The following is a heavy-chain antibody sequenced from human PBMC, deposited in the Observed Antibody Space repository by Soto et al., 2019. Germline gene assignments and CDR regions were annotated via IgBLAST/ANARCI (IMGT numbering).Heavy chain of an antibody. Sequence: ASETLSLTCTVSGGSISRNIYYLGWIRQPPGKGLEWIGNIHYSGSTYYDSSLKSRVTISVDTSKNQFSLKLSSVTAADTAVYYCASQHYYDSSGYYVVEWGQGTLVTVSS. CDR3: ASQHYYDSSGYYVVE. CDR2: IHYSGST. J-gene: IGHJ4*02. CDR1: GGSISRNIYY. V-gene: IGHV4-39*01. D-gene: IGHD3-22*01.